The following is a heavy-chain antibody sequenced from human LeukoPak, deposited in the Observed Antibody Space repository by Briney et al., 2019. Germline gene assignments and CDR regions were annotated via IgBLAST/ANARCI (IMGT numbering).Heavy chain of an antibody. D-gene: IGHD3-10*01. CDR2: ISWNSGSI. V-gene: IGHV3-9*01. CDR3: ARDLGLGYYGSGSYYNEFDY. CDR1: GFTFDDYA. Sequence: GGSLRLSCAASGFTFDDYAMHWVRQAPGKGLEWVSGISWNSGSIGYADSVKGRFTISRDNSKNTLYLQMNSLRAEDTAVYYCARDLGLGYYGSGSYYNEFDYWGQGTLVTVSS. J-gene: IGHJ4*02.